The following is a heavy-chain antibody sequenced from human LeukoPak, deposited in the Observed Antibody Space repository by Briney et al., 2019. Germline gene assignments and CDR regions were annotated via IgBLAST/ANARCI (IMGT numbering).Heavy chain of an antibody. Sequence: GGSLRLSCAASAFTFSSYSMNWVRQAPGKGLEWVSSIISSSSYIYYADSVKGRFTISTDNAKNSLYLQMNSLRAEDTAVYYCARDSLRIAVAGLLGYWGQGTLVTVSS. D-gene: IGHD6-19*01. CDR2: IISSSSYI. V-gene: IGHV3-21*01. J-gene: IGHJ4*02. CDR1: AFTFSSYS. CDR3: ARDSLRIAVAGLLGY.